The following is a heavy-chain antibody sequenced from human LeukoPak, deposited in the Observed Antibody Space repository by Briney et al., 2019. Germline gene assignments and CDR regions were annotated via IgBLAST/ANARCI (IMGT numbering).Heavy chain of an antibody. J-gene: IGHJ4*02. CDR1: SGSISTSNYY. D-gene: IGHD5-12*01. Sequence: SETLSLTCTVSSGSISTSNYYWGWVRQPPGKALEWIGNIFYSGSTYYSPSLKSRVTISVDTSKNQFSLKLSSVTAADTAVYYCARRGYSGYGDFDYWGQGTLVTVSS. V-gene: IGHV4-39*07. CDR3: ARRGYSGYGDFDY. CDR2: IFYSGST.